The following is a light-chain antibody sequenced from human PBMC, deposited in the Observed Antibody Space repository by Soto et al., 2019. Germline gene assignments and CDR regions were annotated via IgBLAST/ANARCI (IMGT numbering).Light chain of an antibody. J-gene: IGLJ1*01. CDR1: SGHSSYA. CDR3: QTWGTGIHV. Sequence: QPVLTQSPSASASLGASVKLTCTLSSGHSSYAIAWHQQQQEKGPRYLMKLNSDGSHSKGDGIPDRFSGSSSGAERYLIISSLQYEDEADYYCQTWGTGIHVFGTGTKLTVL. V-gene: IGLV4-69*01. CDR2: LNSDGSH.